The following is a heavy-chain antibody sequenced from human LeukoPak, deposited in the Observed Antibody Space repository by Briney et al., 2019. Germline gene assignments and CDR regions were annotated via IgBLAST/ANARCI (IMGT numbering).Heavy chain of an antibody. CDR1: GFTLSSYA. CDR3: AKVWLRGIYSMVNYFDY. D-gene: IGHD5-18*01. V-gene: IGHV3-23*01. Sequence: PGGSLRLSCAASGFTLSSYAMSWVRQAPGKGLEWVSAISGSGGSTYYADSVKGRFTISRDNSKNTLYLQMNSLRAEDTAVYYCAKVWLRGIYSMVNYFDYWGQGTLATASS. J-gene: IGHJ4*02. CDR2: ISGSGGST.